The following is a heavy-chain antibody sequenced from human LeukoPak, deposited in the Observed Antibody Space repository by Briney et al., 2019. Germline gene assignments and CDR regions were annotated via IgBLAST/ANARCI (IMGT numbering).Heavy chain of an antibody. Sequence: GSSVTVSCKASGGTFSSYAISWVRQAPGQGLEWMGGIIPIFGTANYAQKFQGRVTITADKSTSTAYMELSSLRSEDTAVYYCARDHVAVAGYFDYWGQGTLVTVSS. D-gene: IGHD6-19*01. CDR3: ARDHVAVAGYFDY. CDR2: IIPIFGTA. V-gene: IGHV1-69*06. CDR1: GGTFSSYA. J-gene: IGHJ4*02.